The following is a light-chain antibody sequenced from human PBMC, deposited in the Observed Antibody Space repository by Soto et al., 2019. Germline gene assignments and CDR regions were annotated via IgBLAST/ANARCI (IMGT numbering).Light chain of an antibody. CDR3: NSYTSNNTYV. V-gene: IGLV2-8*01. J-gene: IGLJ1*01. Sequence: QSALTQPPSASGSPGQSVTISCTGTSSDVGAYDRVSWYQQHPGKPPKLIIYAVTDRTSGVPDRFSGSKSGNTASLTVSGLQAEDEADYYCNSYTSNNTYVFGTGTKLTVL. CDR1: SSDVGAYDR. CDR2: AVT.